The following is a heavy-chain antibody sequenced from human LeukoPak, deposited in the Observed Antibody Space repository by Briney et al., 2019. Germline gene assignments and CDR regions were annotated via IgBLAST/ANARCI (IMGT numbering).Heavy chain of an antibody. J-gene: IGHJ4*02. CDR3: VSDHGDFDY. CDR2: INQDGSEK. CDR1: GFTFSSSW. Sequence: PGGSLRLSCAASGFTFSSSWMSWVRQAPGKGLEWVANINQDGSEKYYVDSVKGRFTISRDNAKNSLYLQMNSLRAEDTAVYYCVSDHGDFDYWGQGTLVTVSS. V-gene: IGHV3-7*05.